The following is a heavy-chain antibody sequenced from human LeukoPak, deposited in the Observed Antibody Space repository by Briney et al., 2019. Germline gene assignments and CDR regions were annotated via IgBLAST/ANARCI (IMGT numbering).Heavy chain of an antibody. CDR2: INPNSGGT. V-gene: IGHV1-2*06. CDR1: GYTFIGYY. J-gene: IGHJ4*02. Sequence: ASVNVSCKASGYTFIGYYMHWVRQAPGQGLEWMGRINPNSGGTSYAQKFQGRVTMTRDTSISTAYMELSGLRTDDTAVYYCAKSHNYYESSGFLDQWGQGTLVTVSS. CDR3: AKSHNYYESSGFLDQ. D-gene: IGHD3-22*01.